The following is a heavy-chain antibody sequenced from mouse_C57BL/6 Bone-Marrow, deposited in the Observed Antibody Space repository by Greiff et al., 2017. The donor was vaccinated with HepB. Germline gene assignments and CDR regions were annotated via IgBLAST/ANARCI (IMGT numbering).Heavy chain of an antibody. D-gene: IGHD1-1*02. Sequence: EVKLMESGPELVKPGASVKMSCKASGYTFTDYNMHWVKQSHGKSLEWIGYINPNNGGTSYNQKFKGKATLTVNKSSSTAYMELRSLTSEDSAVYYCAIWSPYYYAKDYWGQGTSVTVSS. CDR2: INPNNGGT. V-gene: IGHV1-22*01. J-gene: IGHJ4*01. CDR3: AIWSPYYYAKDY. CDR1: GYTFTDYN.